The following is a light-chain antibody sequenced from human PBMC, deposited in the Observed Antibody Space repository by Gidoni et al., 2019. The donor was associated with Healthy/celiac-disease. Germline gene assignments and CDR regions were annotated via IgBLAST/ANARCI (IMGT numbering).Light chain of an antibody. CDR3: SSYTSSSTVV. J-gene: IGLJ2*01. CDR1: SSDVGGYNY. V-gene: IGLV2-14*01. Sequence: QSALTQPASVSGAPGQTITISCTGTSSDVGGYNYVSWYQQHTGKAPKLIIYDVSTRPSGVSNRFSGSKSGNTASLTISGLQAEDEADYYGSSYTSSSTVVFGGGTKLTVL. CDR2: DVS.